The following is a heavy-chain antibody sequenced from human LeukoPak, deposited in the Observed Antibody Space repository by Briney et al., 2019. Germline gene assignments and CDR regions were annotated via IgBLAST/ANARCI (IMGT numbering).Heavy chain of an antibody. CDR1: GGSISSSSYY. Sequence: SETLSLTCTVSGGSISSSSYYWGWIRQPPGTGLEWIGSIYYSGSTYYNPSLKSRVTISVDTSKNQFSLKLSSGTAADTAVYYCARAVGWYHNFDYWGQGTLVTVSS. J-gene: IGHJ4*02. D-gene: IGHD2-15*01. V-gene: IGHV4-39*07. CDR3: ARAVGWYHNFDY. CDR2: IYYSGST.